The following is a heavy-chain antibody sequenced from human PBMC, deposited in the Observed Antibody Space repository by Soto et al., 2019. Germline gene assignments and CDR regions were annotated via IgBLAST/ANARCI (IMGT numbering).Heavy chain of an antibody. V-gene: IGHV1-18*01. D-gene: IGHD1-20*01. CDR2: ISAYNANT. CDR1: GYTLTRYG. CDR3: AREVFRYFDL. J-gene: IGHJ2*01. Sequence: QVHLVQSGAEVKKPGASVKVSCKASGYTLTRYGITWVRQAPGQGLEWMGSISAYNANTNYAQKLQGRLTMTTYTSTSTAYMELRSLTSDDTAAYYCAREVFRYFDLWGRATLVSVSS.